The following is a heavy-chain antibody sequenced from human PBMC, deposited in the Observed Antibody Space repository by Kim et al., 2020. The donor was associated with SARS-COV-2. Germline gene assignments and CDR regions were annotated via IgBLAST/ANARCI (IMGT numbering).Heavy chain of an antibody. CDR3: ARGPRIATGFGPNYYYGSGSYSRGYYYYYGMDV. CDR1: GGSFSGYY. D-gene: IGHD3-10*01. J-gene: IGHJ6*02. CDR2: INHSGST. Sequence: SETLSLTCAVYGGSFSGYYWSWIRQPPGKGLEWIGEINHSGSTNYNPSLKSRVTISVDTSKNQFSLKLSSVTAADTAVYYCARGPRIATGFGPNYYYGSGSYSRGYYYYYGMDVWGQGTTVTVSS. V-gene: IGHV4-34*01.